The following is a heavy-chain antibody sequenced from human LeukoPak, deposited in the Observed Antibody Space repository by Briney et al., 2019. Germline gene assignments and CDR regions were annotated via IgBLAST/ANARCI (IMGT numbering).Heavy chain of an antibody. CDR2: INPNSGGT. J-gene: IGHJ4*02. D-gene: IGHD6-13*01. CDR1: GYTFTGYY. Sequence: ASVKVSCKASGYTFTGYYMHWVRQAPGQGLEWMGWINPNSGGTNYAQKFQGRVTMTRDTSISTAYMELSRLRSDDTAVYYCARVKEGSSWYFDYWGQGTPVTVSS. CDR3: ARVKEGSSWYFDY. V-gene: IGHV1-2*02.